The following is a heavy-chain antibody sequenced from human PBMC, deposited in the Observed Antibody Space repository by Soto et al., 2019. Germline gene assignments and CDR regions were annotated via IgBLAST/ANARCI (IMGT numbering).Heavy chain of an antibody. CDR3: ARGRCSCTSCYGNVWFDP. CDR1: GGSFSGYY. CDR2: INHSGSI. J-gene: IGHJ5*02. V-gene: IGHV4-34*01. D-gene: IGHD2-2*01. Sequence: QVQLQQWGAGLLKPSETLSLTCAVYGGSFSGYYWSWIRQPPGKGLEWIGEINHSGSINYNPSLKRRVTISVDTSKNRFSLKLSSVTAAYTALYYCARGRCSCTSCYGNVWFDPWGQGTLVTVSS.